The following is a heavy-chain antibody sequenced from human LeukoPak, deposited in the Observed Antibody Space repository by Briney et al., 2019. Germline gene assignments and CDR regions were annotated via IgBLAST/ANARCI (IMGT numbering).Heavy chain of an antibody. CDR1: GFTFDDYA. CDR3: TTFSDCTSSICYTNY. J-gene: IGHJ4*02. D-gene: IGHD2-2*02. V-gene: IGHV3-15*01. CDR2: IKSKTHGGTT. Sequence: PGGSLRLSCAASGFTFDDYAMHWVRQAPGKGLEWVGRIKSKTHGGTTDYAAPVYGRFTVSRDDSKNTLYLQMNSLQTEDTAVYYCTTFSDCTSSICYTNYWGQGTLVTVSS.